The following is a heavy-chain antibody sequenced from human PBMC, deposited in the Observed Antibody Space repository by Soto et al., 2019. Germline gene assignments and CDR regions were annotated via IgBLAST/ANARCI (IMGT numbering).Heavy chain of an antibody. CDR3: ARVRIFGVVISSWFDN. CDR2: IIPIFGTA. D-gene: IGHD3-3*01. Sequence: QVQLVQSVAEVKKPGSSVKVSCKASGGTFSIYAISWVRQAPGHGLEWMGGIIPIFGTANYAQKFQGRVTITADESTSTAYMELSSLRSEDTAVYYCARVRIFGVVISSWFDNWGQGTLVTVSS. CDR1: GGTFSIYA. V-gene: IGHV1-69*01. J-gene: IGHJ5*02.